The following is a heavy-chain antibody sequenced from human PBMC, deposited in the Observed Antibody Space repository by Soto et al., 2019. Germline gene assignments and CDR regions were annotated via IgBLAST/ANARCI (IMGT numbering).Heavy chain of an antibody. V-gene: IGHV1-69*02. J-gene: IGHJ4*02. D-gene: IGHD3-10*01. CDR1: GGTFSNCT. CDR2: IIPILDIA. CDR3: ARSALTMVRGVKGIDY. Sequence: QVQLVQSGAEVKKPGSSVKVSCKASGGTFSNCTITWVRQAPGQGLEWMGRIIPILDIANFAHKFQGRLTITADKSTTTAYMELSSLRSEDTAVYYCARSALTMVRGVKGIDYWGQGTLVTVSS.